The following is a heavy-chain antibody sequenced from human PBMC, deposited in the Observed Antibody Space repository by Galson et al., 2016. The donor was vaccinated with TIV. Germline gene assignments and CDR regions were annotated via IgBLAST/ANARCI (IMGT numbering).Heavy chain of an antibody. V-gene: IGHV3-23*01. CDR2: ISLSGSHT. J-gene: IGHJ3*01. D-gene: IGHD2-21*02. CDR3: AKPGKSGDCSWDGFDV. CDR1: GFSFNFYH. Sequence: LRLSCAASGFSFNFYHLTWVRQAPGKGLEWVSSISLSGSHTFYADSVKGRFSISRDNSKSTLYLILNSLRVEDTAMYYCAKPGKSGDCSWDGFDVWGQGTLVTVSS.